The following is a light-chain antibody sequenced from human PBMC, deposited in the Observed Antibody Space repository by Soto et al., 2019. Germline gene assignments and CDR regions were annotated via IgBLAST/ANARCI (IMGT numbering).Light chain of an antibody. CDR1: QRIDSY. CDR3: QQSYRTPLT. J-gene: IGKJ3*01. Sequence: DIQMTQSPSSLSASVGDRVTITCRTSQRIDSYLNWYQQKPGKAPKLLIHAASSLQSGVPSRFSGSGSGTDFTLTISSLQPEDFATYYCQQSYRTPLTFGPGTKVDIK. V-gene: IGKV1-39*01. CDR2: AAS.